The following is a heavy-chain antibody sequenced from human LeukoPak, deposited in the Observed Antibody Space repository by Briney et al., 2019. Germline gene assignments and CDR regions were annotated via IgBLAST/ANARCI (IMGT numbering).Heavy chain of an antibody. Sequence: SGPTRVKPTQTLTLTCTFSGFSLSTSGVGVGWIRQPPGKALEWLALIYWDDDKRYSPSLKSRLTISKDTSKNQVVLTMTNMDPVDTATYYCAHTLLGITATGTTYYFDYWGQGTLVTVSS. J-gene: IGHJ4*02. V-gene: IGHV2-5*02. D-gene: IGHD6-13*01. CDR2: IYWDDDK. CDR3: AHTLLGITATGTTYYFDY. CDR1: GFSLSTSGVG.